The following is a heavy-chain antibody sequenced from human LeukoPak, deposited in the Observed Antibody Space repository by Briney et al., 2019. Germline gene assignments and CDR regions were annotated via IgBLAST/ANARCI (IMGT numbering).Heavy chain of an antibody. CDR1: GGTFSSYA. J-gene: IGHJ4*02. CDR3: ARDQGGSGYSYGYY. Sequence: SVKVSCKASGGTFSSYAISWVRQPPGQGLEWMGRIIPILGIANYAQKFQGRVTITADKSTSTAYMELSSLRSEDTAVYYCARDQGGSGYSYGYYWGQGTLVTVSS. D-gene: IGHD5-18*01. CDR2: IIPILGIA. V-gene: IGHV1-69*04.